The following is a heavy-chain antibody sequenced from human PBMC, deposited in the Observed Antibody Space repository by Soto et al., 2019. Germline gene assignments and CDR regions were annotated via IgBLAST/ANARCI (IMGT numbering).Heavy chain of an antibody. CDR3: EVTTGY. D-gene: IGHD2-21*02. CDR2: VSPDQGNA. CDR1: GYTFTDYD. Sequence: ASVKVSCKTSGYTFTDYDINWVRQAPGQGLEWMGWVSPDQGNAGPAPQFQGRLTMTSDTSTSTVYMELSNLRSDDTAVYFCEVTTGYWGEGTMVTVSS. J-gene: IGHJ4*02. V-gene: IGHV1-8*01.